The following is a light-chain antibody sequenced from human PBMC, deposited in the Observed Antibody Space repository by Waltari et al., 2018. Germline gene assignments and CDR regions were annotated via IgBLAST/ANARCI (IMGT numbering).Light chain of an antibody. V-gene: IGLV1-51*02. Sequence: QSVLTQPPSVSAAPGQRVTIPCSGGHSNIGNNYVSWYRQFPGTAPKLLIYEDIERPSGVPGRFSGSKSGTSTTLDITGLQAGDEADYYCGTWDSSLSGAVFGGGTHLTVL. CDR1: HSNIGNNY. CDR3: GTWDSSLSGAV. J-gene: IGLJ7*01. CDR2: EDI.